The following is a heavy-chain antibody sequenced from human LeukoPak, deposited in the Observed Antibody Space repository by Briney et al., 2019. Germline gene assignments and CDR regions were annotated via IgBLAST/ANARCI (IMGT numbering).Heavy chain of an antibody. CDR1: GFTFSSYA. V-gene: IGHV3-23*01. D-gene: IGHD5-12*01. Sequence: GGSLRLSCAASGFTFSSYAISWVRQAPGKGLEWVSAISGSGGSTYYADSVKGRFTVSRDNSKNTLYLQMNSLRAEDTAVYYCAKDQDRGIVATISSFDYWGQGTLVTVSS. CDR2: ISGSGGST. J-gene: IGHJ4*02. CDR3: AKDQDRGIVATISSFDY.